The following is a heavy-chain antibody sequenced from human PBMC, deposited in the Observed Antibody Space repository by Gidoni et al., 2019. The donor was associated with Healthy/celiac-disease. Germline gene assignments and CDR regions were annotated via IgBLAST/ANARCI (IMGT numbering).Heavy chain of an antibody. Sequence: QVQLPQWGAGLLKPSETLSLTCAVYCGSFSGYYWSWIRQPPGKGLEWIGEINHSGSTNYNPSLKSRVTISVDTSKNQFSLKLSSVTAADTAVYYCARFVRLWFGERLAADVWGQGTTVTVSS. CDR1: CGSFSGYY. CDR3: ARFVRLWFGERLAADV. J-gene: IGHJ6*02. D-gene: IGHD3-10*01. CDR2: INHSGST. V-gene: IGHV4-34*01.